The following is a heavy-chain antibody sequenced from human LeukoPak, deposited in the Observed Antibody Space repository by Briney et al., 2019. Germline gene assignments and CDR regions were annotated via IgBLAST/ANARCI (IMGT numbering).Heavy chain of an antibody. CDR2: INHSGST. J-gene: IGHJ6*02. D-gene: IGHD4-23*01. CDR1: GGSFSGYY. Sequence: SETLSLTCAVYGGSFSGYYWSWIRQPPGKGLEWIGEINHSGSTNYDPSLKSRVTISVDTSKNQFSLKLSSVTAADTAVYYCARYVDYGGYYYGMDVWGQGTTVTVSS. CDR3: ARYVDYGGYYYGMDV. V-gene: IGHV4-34*01.